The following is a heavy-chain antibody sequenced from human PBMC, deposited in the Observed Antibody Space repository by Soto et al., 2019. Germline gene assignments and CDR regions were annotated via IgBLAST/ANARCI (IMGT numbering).Heavy chain of an antibody. Sequence: PSETLSLTCNVSGGPIKTGDYYWNWIRQPPGKGLEWIGYVFYSGATNYSPSLKRRAAISMDTSKNQFSLSLTSVTAADTAVYYCARAGFSYGHLLFWGQGTLVTVSS. D-gene: IGHD3-10*01. CDR2: VFYSGAT. CDR3: ARAGFSYGHLLF. CDR1: GGPIKTGDYY. J-gene: IGHJ4*02. V-gene: IGHV4-30-4*01.